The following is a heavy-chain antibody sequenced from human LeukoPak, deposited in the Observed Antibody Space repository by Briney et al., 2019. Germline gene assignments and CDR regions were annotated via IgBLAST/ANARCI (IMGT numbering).Heavy chain of an antibody. V-gene: IGHV3-21*01. D-gene: IGHD1-26*01. CDR1: GFTFSSYN. Sequence: GGSLRLSCAASGFTFSSYNMNWVRQAPGKGLEWVSSITSGSSYRFYADSVKGRFTISRDNAKNSLYLQMNSLRAEDTAVYYCARDGIVGATKNFDYWGQGTLVTVSS. J-gene: IGHJ4*02. CDR3: ARDGIVGATKNFDY. CDR2: ITSGSSYR.